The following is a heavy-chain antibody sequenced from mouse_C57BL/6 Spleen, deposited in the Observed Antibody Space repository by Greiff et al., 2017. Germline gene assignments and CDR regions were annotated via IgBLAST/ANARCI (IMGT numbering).Heavy chain of an antibody. J-gene: IGHJ1*03. D-gene: IGHD2-5*01. CDR3: YSNYPHWYFDV. CDR2: INPNNGGT. CDR1: GYTFTDYY. V-gene: IGHV1-26*01. Sequence: VQLQQSGPELVKPGASVTISCKASGYTFTDYYMNWVKQSHGKSLEWIGDINPNNGGTSYNQKFKGKATLTVDMSSSTAYMELRSLTSEDSAVYYCYSNYPHWYFDVWGTGTTVTVSS.